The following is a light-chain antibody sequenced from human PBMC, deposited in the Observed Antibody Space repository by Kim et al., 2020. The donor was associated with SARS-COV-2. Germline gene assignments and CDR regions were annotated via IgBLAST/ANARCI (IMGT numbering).Light chain of an antibody. Sequence: LSPGGRATLSCRASQSVSSSYLAWYQQKSGQTPRLLIYAASSRATGIPDRFSGSGSGTDFTLTISKLEPEDFAVYYCQHYGYSATFGQGTKVDIK. J-gene: IGKJ1*01. CDR1: QSVSSSY. V-gene: IGKV3-20*01. CDR3: QHYGYSAT. CDR2: AAS.